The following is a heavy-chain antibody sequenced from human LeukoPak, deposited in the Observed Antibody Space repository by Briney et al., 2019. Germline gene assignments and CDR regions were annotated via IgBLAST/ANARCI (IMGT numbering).Heavy chain of an antibody. CDR1: GFSFEAYG. CDR3: TRVTSWRTGFDY. CDR2: ITWNSDDM. Sequence: GRSLRLSCAASGFSFEAYGMYWVRQAPGKGLEWVSGITWNSDDMAYADSVKGRFTISRDNAKNCLYLQMNSLTVEDTALYYCTRVTSWRTGFDYWGQGTLVTVSS. J-gene: IGHJ4*02. V-gene: IGHV3-9*01. D-gene: IGHD1-1*01.